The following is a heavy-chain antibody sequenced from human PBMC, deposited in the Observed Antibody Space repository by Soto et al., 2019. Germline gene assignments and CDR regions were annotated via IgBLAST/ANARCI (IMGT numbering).Heavy chain of an antibody. Sequence: QVQLVESGGGVVQPGRSLRLSCAASGFTFSSYGMHWVRQAPGKGLEWVAVISYDGSNKYYADSVKGRFTISRDNSKNQLYLQMNSLGAEDTAVYYCAKVAAICGGDCYANWFDPWGQGTLVTVSS. D-gene: IGHD2-21*02. CDR3: AKVAAICGGDCYANWFDP. CDR1: GFTFSSYG. V-gene: IGHV3-30*18. CDR2: ISYDGSNK. J-gene: IGHJ5*02.